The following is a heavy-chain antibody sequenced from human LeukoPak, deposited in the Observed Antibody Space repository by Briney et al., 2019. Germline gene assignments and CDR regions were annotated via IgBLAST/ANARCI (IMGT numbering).Heavy chain of an antibody. V-gene: IGHV3-48*03. CDR1: GFTFSNYE. CDR2: ISRGGRTV. J-gene: IGHJ6*03. Sequence: PGGPLRLSCAASGFTFSNYEMNWVRQAPGNGLDWVAYISRGGRTVDYADSVKGRFTISRDNSKNTMYLQMNSLNAEDTAVYYCAKYEVVPGYYYTDVWGRGTTVTISS. CDR3: AKYEVVPGYYYTDV. D-gene: IGHD2-2*01.